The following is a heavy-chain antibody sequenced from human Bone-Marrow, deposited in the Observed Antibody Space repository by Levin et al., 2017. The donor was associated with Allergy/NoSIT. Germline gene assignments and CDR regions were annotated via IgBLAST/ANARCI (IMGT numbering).Heavy chain of an antibody. V-gene: IGHV3-43*01. Sequence: TGGSLRLSCAASGFTFGDYTMHWVRQAPGRGLEYVSLISWDGGSTYYADSVKGRFTISRDNSKNSLYVQMNSLTTEDTAFYYCAKDISTVTTGGLGSWGQGTLVTVSS. CDR3: AKDISTVTTGGLGS. CDR2: ISWDGGST. CDR1: GFTFGDYT. D-gene: IGHD4-17*01. J-gene: IGHJ5*02.